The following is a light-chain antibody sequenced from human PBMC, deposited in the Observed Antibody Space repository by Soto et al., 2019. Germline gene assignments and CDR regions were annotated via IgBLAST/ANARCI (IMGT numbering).Light chain of an antibody. CDR1: SSDVGGYKY. CDR3: SSYTSSNTLV. V-gene: IGLV2-14*01. Sequence: QSALTQPASVSGSPGQSITISCTGTSSDVGGYKYVSWYQHHPGKAPKLMIYEVSNRPSGVSNRVSGSKSGNTASLTISGLQAEDEADYYCSSYTSSNTLVFGGGTKLTVL. J-gene: IGLJ2*01. CDR2: EVS.